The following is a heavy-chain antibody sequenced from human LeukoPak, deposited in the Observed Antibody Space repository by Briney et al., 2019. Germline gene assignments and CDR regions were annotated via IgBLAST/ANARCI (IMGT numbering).Heavy chain of an antibody. Sequence: PGGSLRLSCAASGFSFSSYGMHWVRQAPGKGLEWVAFTRYDSTNKYYTDSVKGRFTISRDNSKNTLFLQMNSLRAGDTAVYYCAKDGSYQFSILPTYFDFWGQGTLVTVSS. J-gene: IGHJ4*02. D-gene: IGHD6-6*01. CDR1: GFSFSSYG. CDR2: TRYDSTNK. V-gene: IGHV3-30*02. CDR3: AKDGSYQFSILPTYFDF.